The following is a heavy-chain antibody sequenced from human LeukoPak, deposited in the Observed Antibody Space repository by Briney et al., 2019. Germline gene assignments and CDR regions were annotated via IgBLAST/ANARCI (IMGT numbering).Heavy chain of an antibody. D-gene: IGHD6-13*01. CDR2: ISESGGST. CDR1: GLTYSSYA. V-gene: IGHV3-23*01. Sequence: GGSLRLSCAASGLTYSSYAMSWVRDPRGKGLVWVSAISESGGSTYYADSAKGRYTISRDNSKNTLYLEINSQRAEDTAVLYCAKDAGYSSSWYGNWFDTWGQGTLVTVSS. CDR3: AKDAGYSSSWYGNWFDT. J-gene: IGHJ5*01.